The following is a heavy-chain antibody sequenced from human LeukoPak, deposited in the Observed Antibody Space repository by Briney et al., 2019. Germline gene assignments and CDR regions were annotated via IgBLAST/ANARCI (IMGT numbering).Heavy chain of an antibody. Sequence: SETLSLTCAVYGGSFSGYYWSWIRQPPGKGLEWIGEINHSGSTNYNPSLKSRVTISVDTSKNQFSLKLSSVTAADTAVYYCARRRRKQLVRERWFDPWGQGTLVTVSS. CDR3: ARRRRKQLVRERWFDP. J-gene: IGHJ5*02. CDR1: GGSFSGYY. D-gene: IGHD6-13*01. V-gene: IGHV4-34*01. CDR2: INHSGST.